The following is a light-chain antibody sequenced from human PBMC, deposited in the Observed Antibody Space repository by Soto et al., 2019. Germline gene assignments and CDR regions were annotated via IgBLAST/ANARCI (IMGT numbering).Light chain of an antibody. V-gene: IGKV3-20*01. CDR3: QQYGSSPPT. CDR1: QRVSSNY. J-gene: IGKJ1*01. CDR2: GAS. Sequence: EIVLTQSPGTLSLSPGERATLSCRASQRVSSNYLASYQRKPGQAPRLLIYGASSRAIDIPNRFSGSGAGTDFTLTITRLEPEDFAVYYCQQYGSSPPTFDQGTKVEI.